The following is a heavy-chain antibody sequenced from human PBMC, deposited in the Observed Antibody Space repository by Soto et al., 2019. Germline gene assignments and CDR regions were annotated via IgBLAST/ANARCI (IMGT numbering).Heavy chain of an antibody. Sequence: LRLSCAASGFTFSSYGMHWVRQAPGKGLEWVAVISYDGSNKYYADSVKGRFTISRDNSKNTLYLQMNSLRAEDTAVYYCAKGGLDYGDYKSYYYGMDVWGQGTTVTVSS. CDR3: AKGGLDYGDYKSYYYGMDV. V-gene: IGHV3-30*18. CDR2: ISYDGSNK. CDR1: GFTFSSYG. J-gene: IGHJ6*02. D-gene: IGHD4-17*01.